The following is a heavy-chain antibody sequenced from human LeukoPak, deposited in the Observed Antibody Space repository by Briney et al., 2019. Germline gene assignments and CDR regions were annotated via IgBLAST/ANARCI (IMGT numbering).Heavy chain of an antibody. J-gene: IGHJ4*02. CDR2: IYYSGST. Sequence: SETLSLTCTVSGGSISSYYWSWIRQPPGKGLEWIGYIYYSGSTYYNPSLKSRVSISVDTSKSQFSLKLSSVTAADTAVYYCARGFVGTKTGQLLDYWGQGTLVTVSS. V-gene: IGHV4-59*06. D-gene: IGHD1-1*01. CDR3: ARGFVGTKTGQLLDY. CDR1: GGSISSYY.